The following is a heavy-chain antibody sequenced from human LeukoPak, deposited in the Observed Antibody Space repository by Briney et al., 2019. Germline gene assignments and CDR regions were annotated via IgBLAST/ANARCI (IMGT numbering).Heavy chain of an antibody. CDR1: GFTVSSNY. CDR3: ARTYGSSGYYPFYFDY. Sequence: GGSLRLSCAASGFTVSSNYMSWVRQAPGKGLEWVSVIYSGGSTYYADSVKGRFTISRDNSKNTLYLQMNSLRAEDTAVYYCARTYGSSGYYPFYFDYWGQGTLVTVSS. V-gene: IGHV3-53*01. CDR2: IYSGGST. D-gene: IGHD3-22*01. J-gene: IGHJ4*02.